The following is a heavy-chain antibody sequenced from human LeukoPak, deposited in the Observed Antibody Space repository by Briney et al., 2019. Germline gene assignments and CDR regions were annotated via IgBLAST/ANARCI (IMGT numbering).Heavy chain of an antibody. CDR2: INSDGSST. J-gene: IGHJ4*02. CDR1: GFTFSSYW. CDR3: ARDPAATPLDY. D-gene: IGHD1-26*01. V-gene: IGHV3-74*01. Sequence: PGGSLRLSCAASGFTFSSYWTHWVRQAPGKGLVWVSRINSDGSSTSYADSVKGRFTISRDNAKNTLYLQMNSLRAEDTAVYYCARDPAATPLDYWGQGTLVTVSS.